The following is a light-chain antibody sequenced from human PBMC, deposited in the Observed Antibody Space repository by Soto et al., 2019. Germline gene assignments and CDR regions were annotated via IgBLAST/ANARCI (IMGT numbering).Light chain of an antibody. CDR1: SSDVGGYDY. V-gene: IGLV2-8*01. J-gene: IGLJ1*01. Sequence: QSALTQPASVSGSPGQSITISCTGTSSDVGGYDYVSWYQQHPGKAPKLMIYEVTKRPLGVPDRFSGSKSGNTASLTVSGLQAEDEADYYCSSYAGSNNPYVFGTGTKLTVL. CDR2: EVT. CDR3: SSYAGSNNPYV.